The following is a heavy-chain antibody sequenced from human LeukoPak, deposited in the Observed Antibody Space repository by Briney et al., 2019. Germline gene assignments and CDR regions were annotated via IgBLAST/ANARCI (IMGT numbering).Heavy chain of an antibody. V-gene: IGHV3-53*01. CDR2: IYSGGST. D-gene: IGHD3-9*01. CDR1: GFTVSSNY. CDR3: ARGLTTYYDILTGYAFDY. Sequence: AGGSLRLSCAAPGFTVSSNYMSRVRQAPGERLEWGSVIYSGGSTYYAAYVKGRFTISRDKSKNTLYLQMNSLRAEDTAVYYCARGLTTYYDILTGYAFDYWGQGTLVTVSS. J-gene: IGHJ4*02.